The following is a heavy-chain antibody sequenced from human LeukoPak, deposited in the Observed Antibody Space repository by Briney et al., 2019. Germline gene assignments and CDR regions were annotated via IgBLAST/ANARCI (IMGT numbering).Heavy chain of an antibody. J-gene: IGHJ4*02. D-gene: IGHD3-22*01. V-gene: IGHV3-23*01. CDR1: KFTFSTYW. Sequence: PGGSLRLSCVASKFTFSTYWMSWVRQAPGKGLEWVSAISGSGGSTYYADSVKGRFTISRDNSKNTLYLQMNSLRAEDTAVYYCAKRDDSSGYYLGDYWGQGTLVTVSS. CDR2: ISGSGGST. CDR3: AKRDDSSGYYLGDY.